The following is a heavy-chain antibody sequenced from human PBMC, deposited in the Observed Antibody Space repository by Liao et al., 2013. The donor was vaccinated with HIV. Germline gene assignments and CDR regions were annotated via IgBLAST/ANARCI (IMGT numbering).Heavy chain of an antibody. CDR3: ARDGYCSSNTCPRIGWFDP. CDR2: ISTSGST. J-gene: IGHJ5*02. CDR1: GDSMDIGSYY. V-gene: IGHV4-61*02. Sequence: QVQLQESGPGLVKPSQTLSLTCTVSGDSMDIGSYYWSWIRQPAGKGLEWIGRISTSGSTNYNPSLKSRVTISVDMSKNQFSLRLSSVTAADTAVYYCARDGYCSSNTCPRIGWFDPGAREPWSPSPQ. D-gene: IGHD2-2*03.